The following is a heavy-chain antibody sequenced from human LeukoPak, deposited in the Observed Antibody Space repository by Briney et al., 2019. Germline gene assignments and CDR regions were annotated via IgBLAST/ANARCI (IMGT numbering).Heavy chain of an antibody. CDR3: ARGPPSLDY. CDR1: GGSVSSGSNY. CDR2: IYYSGST. V-gene: IGHV4-31*03. Sequence: SETLSLTCTVSGGSVSSGSNYWSWIRQPPGKGLEWIGYIYYSGSTYYNPSLKSRVTISVDTSKNQFSLKLSSVTAADTAVYYCARGPPSLDYWGQGTLVTVSS. J-gene: IGHJ4*02.